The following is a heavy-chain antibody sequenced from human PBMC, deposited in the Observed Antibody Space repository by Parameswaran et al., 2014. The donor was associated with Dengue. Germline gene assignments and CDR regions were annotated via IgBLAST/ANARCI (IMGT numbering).Heavy chain of an antibody. Sequence: WVRQAPGQGLEWMGGIIPIFGTANYAQKFQGRVTITADESTSTAYMELSSLRSEDTAVYYCAGGTYYYGSGSYSLNWFDPWGQGTLVTVSS. CDR3: AGGTYYYGSGSYSLNWFDP. J-gene: IGHJ5*02. CDR2: IIPIFGTA. V-gene: IGHV1-69*01. D-gene: IGHD3-10*01.